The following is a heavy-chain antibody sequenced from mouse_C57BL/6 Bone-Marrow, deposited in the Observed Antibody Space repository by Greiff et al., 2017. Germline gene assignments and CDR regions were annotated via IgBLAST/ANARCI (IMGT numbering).Heavy chain of an antibody. CDR1: GYTFTSYW. CDR3: AIGAYDGDYVGYFDY. D-gene: IGHD2-3*01. V-gene: IGHV1-74*01. CDR2: IHPSDSDT. J-gene: IGHJ2*01. Sequence: QVQLQQPGAELVKPGASVKVSCKASGYTFTSYWMHWVKQRPGQGLEWIGRIHPSDSDTNYNQTFKGKATLTVAKSSRTAYMQLSSLSSEDSAVYYCAIGAYDGDYVGYFDYWGQGTTPTVSS.